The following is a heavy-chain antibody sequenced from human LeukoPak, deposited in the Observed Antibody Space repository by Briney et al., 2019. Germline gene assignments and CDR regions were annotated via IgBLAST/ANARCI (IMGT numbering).Heavy chain of an antibody. D-gene: IGHD3-3*01. Sequence: SETLSLTCAVYGGSFSGYYWSWIRQPPGKGLEWIGEINHSGSTNYNPSLKSRVTISVDTSKNQFSLKLSSVTAADTAVYYCARQSYDFWSGYYSWGQGTLVTVSS. V-gene: IGHV4-34*01. CDR1: GGSFSGYY. CDR2: INHSGST. CDR3: ARQSYDFWSGYYS. J-gene: IGHJ4*02.